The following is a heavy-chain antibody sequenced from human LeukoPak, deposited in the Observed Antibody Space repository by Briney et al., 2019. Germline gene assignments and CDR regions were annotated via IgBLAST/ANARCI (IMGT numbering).Heavy chain of an antibody. J-gene: IGHJ4*02. Sequence: GGSLRLSCAASGFTVSSNYMSWVRQAPGKGLEWVSVIYSGGSTYYADSVKGRFTISRDNSKNTLYLQMNSLRAEDTAVYYCARAVNERITMVRGVAHPAFDYWGQGTLVTVSS. CDR3: ARAVNERITMVRGVAHPAFDY. D-gene: IGHD3-10*01. V-gene: IGHV3-53*01. CDR1: GFTVSSNY. CDR2: IYSGGST.